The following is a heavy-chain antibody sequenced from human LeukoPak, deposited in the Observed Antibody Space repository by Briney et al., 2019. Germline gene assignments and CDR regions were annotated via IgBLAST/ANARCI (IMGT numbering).Heavy chain of an antibody. CDR1: GFRFSNYA. D-gene: IGHD2-15*01. CDR3: AKDVERVVVVAEGPAFDY. J-gene: IGHJ4*02. CDR2: IAGSADST. Sequence: PGGSLRLSCAASGFRFSNYAMNWVRQAPGRGLEWVSAIAGSADSTYYADSVKGRFTISRDNAKNTLYLQMNSLRAEDTAVYYCAKDVERVVVVAEGPAFDYWGQGTLVTVSS. V-gene: IGHV3-23*01.